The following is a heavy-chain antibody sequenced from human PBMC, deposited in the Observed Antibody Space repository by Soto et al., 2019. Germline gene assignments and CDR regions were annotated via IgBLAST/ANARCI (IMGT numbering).Heavy chain of an antibody. CDR1: GFTLRTYT. V-gene: IGHV3-21*06. J-gene: IGHJ4*01. CDR3: VRGMNPLF. Sequence: GGSLRLSCAASGFTLRTYTMNWVRQAPGKGLEWVSSISISSSDRYYADSVRGRFTISRDNAKNALYLQMNSLRADETAVYFCVRGMNPLFGGQGTLVTVSS. CDR2: ISISSSDR.